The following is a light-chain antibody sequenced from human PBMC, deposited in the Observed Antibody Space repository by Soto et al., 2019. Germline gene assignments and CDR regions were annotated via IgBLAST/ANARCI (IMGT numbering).Light chain of an antibody. J-gene: IGKJ1*01. CDR2: AAS. CDR1: QSISTW. Sequence: DIQMTQSPSTLPASVGDRVTITCRDNQSISTWLAWYQQTTGKAPNILIYAASTLHSGVPSRFSGSGSGTDFTLTISSLQPEDFETDDCQQLNSYTPTFGQGTKVDIK. CDR3: QQLNSYTPT. V-gene: IGKV1-5*01.